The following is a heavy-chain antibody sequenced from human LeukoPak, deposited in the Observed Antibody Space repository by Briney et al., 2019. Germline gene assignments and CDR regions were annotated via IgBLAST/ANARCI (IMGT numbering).Heavy chain of an antibody. J-gene: IGHJ6*02. CDR1: GGSISSGDYY. CDR2: IYYSGST. V-gene: IGHV4-30-4*01. D-gene: IGHD2-21*02. CDR3: AGQTAPYYYYGMDV. Sequence: SETLSLTRTVSGGSISSGDYYWSWIRQPPGKGLEWIGYIYYSGSTYYNPSLKSRVTISVDTSKNQFSLKLSSVTAADTAVYYCAGQTAPYYYYGMDVWGQGTTVTVSS.